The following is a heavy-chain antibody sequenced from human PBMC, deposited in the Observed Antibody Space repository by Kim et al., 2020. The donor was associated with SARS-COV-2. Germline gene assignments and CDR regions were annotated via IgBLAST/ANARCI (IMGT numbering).Heavy chain of an antibody. J-gene: IGHJ4*02. CDR1: GFTFSSYA. Sequence: GGSLRLSCAASGFTFSSYAMSWVRQAPGKGLEWVSVISGSGGSTYYADSVKGRFTISRDNSKNTLYLQMNSLRAEDTAVYYCAKDGYSYGYGPYYFDYWGQGTLVTVSS. D-gene: IGHD5-18*01. CDR2: ISGSGGST. V-gene: IGHV3-23*01. CDR3: AKDGYSYGYGPYYFDY.